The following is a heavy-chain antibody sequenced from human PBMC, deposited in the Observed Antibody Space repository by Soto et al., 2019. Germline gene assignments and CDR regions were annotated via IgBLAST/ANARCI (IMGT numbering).Heavy chain of an antibody. V-gene: IGHV4-59*02. CDR2: IYDDGSA. J-gene: IGHJ4*02. D-gene: IGHD6-13*01. CDR1: GGSVSSSY. Sequence: PSDTLTLTCTVSGGSVSSSYWSWIRQPPGKGLEWLAYIYDDGSANYNPSLKSRATISLDMSKNQFSLNLPSVTAADTAVYYCATSGGSWYYFDYWGQG. CDR3: ATSGGSWYYFDY.